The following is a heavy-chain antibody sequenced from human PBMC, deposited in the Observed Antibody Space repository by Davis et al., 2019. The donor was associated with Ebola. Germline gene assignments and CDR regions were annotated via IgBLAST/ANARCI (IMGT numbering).Heavy chain of an antibody. D-gene: IGHD5-18*01. Sequence: GESLKISCAASGFIFSDYWMNWVRQTPGKGLVWVSRITNDGTRTSYADSVQGRFTISRDNAKNSLYLQMNTLRVEDTAIYYCVPGTWIRGQGTLVTVSS. CDR3: VPGTWI. V-gene: IGHV3-74*01. CDR1: GFIFSDYW. J-gene: IGHJ4*02. CDR2: ITNDGTRT.